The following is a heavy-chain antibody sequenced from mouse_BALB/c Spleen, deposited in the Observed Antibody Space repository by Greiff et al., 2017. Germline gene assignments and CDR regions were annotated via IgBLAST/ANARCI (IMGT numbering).Heavy chain of an antibody. V-gene: IGHV2-2*02. CDR2: IWSGGST. J-gene: IGHJ3*01. Sequence: VQVVESGPGLVQPSQSLSITCTVSGFSLTSYGVHWVRQSPGKGLEWLGVIWSGGSTDYNAAFISRLSISKDNSKSQVFFKMNSLQANDTAISYCARGGTMITTGAWFAYWGQGTLVTVSA. D-gene: IGHD2-4*01. CDR1: GFSLTSYG. CDR3: ARGGTMITTGAWFAY.